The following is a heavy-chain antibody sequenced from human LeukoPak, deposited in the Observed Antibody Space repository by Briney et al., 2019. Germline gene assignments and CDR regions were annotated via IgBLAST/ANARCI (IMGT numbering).Heavy chain of an antibody. D-gene: IGHD3-3*01. CDR1: GYTFTSYD. V-gene: IGHV1-8*01. CDR3: ARWGAYDFTSYYYYGMDV. J-gene: IGHJ6*02. Sequence: ASVKVSCKASGYTFTSYDINWVRQATGQGLEWMGWMNPNSGNTGYAQKLQGRVTMTRNTSISTAYMELSSLRSEDTAVYYCARWGAYDFTSYYYYGMDVWGQGTTVTVSS. CDR2: MNPNSGNT.